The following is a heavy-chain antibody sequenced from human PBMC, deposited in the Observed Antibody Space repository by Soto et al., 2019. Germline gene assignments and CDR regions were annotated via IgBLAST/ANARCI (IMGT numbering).Heavy chain of an antibody. V-gene: IGHV1-3*01. J-gene: IGHJ4*02. CDR3: ARDSYCSSTSCRAPIDY. CDR2: INAGNGNT. Sequence: ASVKVSCKASGYTFTSYAMHWVRQAPGQRLEWMGWINAGNGNTKYSQKFQGRVTITRDTSASTAYMELSSLRSEDTAVYYCARDSYCSSTSCRAPIDYWGQGTLVTVS. D-gene: IGHD2-2*01. CDR1: GYTFTSYA.